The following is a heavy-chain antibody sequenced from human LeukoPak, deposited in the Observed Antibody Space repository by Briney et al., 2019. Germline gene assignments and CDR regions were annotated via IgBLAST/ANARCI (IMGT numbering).Heavy chain of an antibody. CDR3: ARDYCSSTSCYDP. J-gene: IGHJ5*02. V-gene: IGHV3-21*01. CDR1: GFTFSSYS. D-gene: IGHD2-2*01. Sequence: GGSLRLSCAASGFTFSSYSMNWVRQAPGKGLEWVSSISSSSSYIYYADSVKGRFTISRDNAKNSLYLQMNSLRAEDTAVYYCARDYCSSTSCYDPWGQGTLVTVSS. CDR2: ISSSSSYI.